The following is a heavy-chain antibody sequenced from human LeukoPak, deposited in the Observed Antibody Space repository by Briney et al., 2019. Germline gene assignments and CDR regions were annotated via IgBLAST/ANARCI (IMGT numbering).Heavy chain of an antibody. CDR2: IIPILGIA. J-gene: IGHJ4*02. CDR3: ARYCSGGGCYFGDVG. V-gene: IGHV1-69*04. Sequence: SVKVSCKASGGTFSSYAISWVRQAPGQGLEWMGRIIPILGIANYAQKFQGRVTITADKSTSTAYMELSSLRSEDTAVYYCARYCSGGGCYFGDVGWGQGTLVTVSS. D-gene: IGHD2-15*01. CDR1: GGTFSSYA.